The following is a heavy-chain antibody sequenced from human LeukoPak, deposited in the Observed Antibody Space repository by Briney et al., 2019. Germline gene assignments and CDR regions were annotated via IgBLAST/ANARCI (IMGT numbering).Heavy chain of an antibody. V-gene: IGHV4-59*01. D-gene: IGHD6-19*01. J-gene: IGHJ4*02. CDR2: MYNRGST. CDR3: ARAEKAVTGTLDS. CDR1: GDSISNYY. Sequence: QPSQTLSLTCTVSGDSISNYYWSWIRQSPGKEREWSGYMYNRGSTIYNPSLKSRVTISTDTSKNQFSLRLTSVTAADTAVYYCARAEKAVTGTLDSWGQGTLITVSS.